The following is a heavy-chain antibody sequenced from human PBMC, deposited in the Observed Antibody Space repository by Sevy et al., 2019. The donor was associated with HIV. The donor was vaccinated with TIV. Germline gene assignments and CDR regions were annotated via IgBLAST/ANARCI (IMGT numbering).Heavy chain of an antibody. CDR1: GYTFIKHP. V-gene: IGHV1-18*01. CDR2: IRTYNGET. CDR3: ARDSDCSGRYYLDYFDS. D-gene: IGHD3-22*01. J-gene: IGHJ4*02. Sequence: ASVKVSCKTSGYTFIKHPLSWVRQAPGQGLEWMGYIRTYNGETKYAQKFQGRATMTTDTSTSTAYMELRSLRSDDTAVYYCARDSDCSGRYYLDYFDSWGQGTLVTVSS.